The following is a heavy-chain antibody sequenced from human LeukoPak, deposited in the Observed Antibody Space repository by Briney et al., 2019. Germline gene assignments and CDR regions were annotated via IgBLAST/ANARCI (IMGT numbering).Heavy chain of an antibody. Sequence: SETLSLTCTVSGGSISSGDYYWSWIRQPPGKGLEWIGYIYYSGSTYYNPSLKSRVTISVDTSKNQFSLKLSSVTAADTAVYYCARDPYDILTGSLYYFDYWGQGTLVTVSS. J-gene: IGHJ4*02. D-gene: IGHD3-9*01. V-gene: IGHV4-30-4*01. CDR3: ARDPYDILTGSLYYFDY. CDR2: IYYSGST. CDR1: GGSISSGDYY.